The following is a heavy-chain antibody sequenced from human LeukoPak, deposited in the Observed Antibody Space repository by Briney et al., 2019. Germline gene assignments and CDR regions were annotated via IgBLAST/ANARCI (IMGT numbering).Heavy chain of an antibody. Sequence: ASVKVSCTASGYTFTSYYMHWVRQAPGQGLEWMGIINPSGGSTSYAQKFQGRVTMTTDTPTSTAYMELSSLRSEDTAVYYCGRGLLFSNVYYGMDVWGQGTTVTVSS. CDR1: GYTFTSYY. CDR3: GRGLLFSNVYYGMDV. J-gene: IGHJ6*02. V-gene: IGHV1-46*01. D-gene: IGHD2/OR15-2a*01. CDR2: INPSGGST.